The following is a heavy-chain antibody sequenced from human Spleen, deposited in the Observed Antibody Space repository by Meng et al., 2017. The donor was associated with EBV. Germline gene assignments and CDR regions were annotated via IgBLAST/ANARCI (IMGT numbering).Heavy chain of an antibody. CDR1: GLSFSRYS. V-gene: IGHV3-21*01. J-gene: IGHJ4*02. Sequence: EVQVVXSXXXXXKPXGXXXLSCAASGLSFSRYSMSWVRQAPGKGLEWVSSISGTSTYIYYADSVKGRFTISRDNGKNSVYLQMSSLRAEDTAVYYCARDNDYANYEFDYWGQGTLVTVSS. D-gene: IGHD4-17*01. CDR2: ISGTSTYI. CDR3: ARDNDYANYEFDY.